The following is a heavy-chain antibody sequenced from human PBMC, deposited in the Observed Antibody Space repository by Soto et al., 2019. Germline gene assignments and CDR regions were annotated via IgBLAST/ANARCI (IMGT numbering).Heavy chain of an antibody. CDR3: AKAGVEYYYGSS. J-gene: IGHJ4*02. CDR2: ISGSGGST. V-gene: IGHV3-23*01. Sequence: GGSLRLSCAASGFTFSSYAMSWVRQAPGKGLEWVSAISGSGGSTYYADSVKGRSTISRDNSKNTLYLQMNSLRAEDTAVYYCAKAGVEYYYGSSWGQGTLVTVSS. D-gene: IGHD3-10*01. CDR1: GFTFSSYA.